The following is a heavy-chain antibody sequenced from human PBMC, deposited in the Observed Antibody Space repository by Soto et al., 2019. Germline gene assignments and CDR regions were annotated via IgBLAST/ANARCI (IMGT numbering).Heavy chain of an antibody. CDR2: INPIGSST. CDR3: AKTLKPNIAVVPAALPPYYYYTMDV. Sequence: ASVKVSCKASGYTFTSHYLHWVRQAPGQGLEWMGLINPIGSSTTYAQKFQGRVTMTRDTSTSTVYMELSSLRSEDTAVYFCAKTLKPNIAVVPAALPPYYYYTMDVWGQGPRVTVPS. J-gene: IGHJ6*02. CDR1: GYTFTSHY. D-gene: IGHD2-15*01. V-gene: IGHV1-46*01.